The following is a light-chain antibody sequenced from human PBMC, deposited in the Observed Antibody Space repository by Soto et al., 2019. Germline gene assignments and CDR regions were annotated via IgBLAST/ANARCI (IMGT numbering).Light chain of an antibody. Sequence: EIVMTQSPATLSVSPGDRATLSCRASQSVSSKLAWYQQKPGQAPRLLIYGASTRATGIPARFSGSGSGTEFTLTISSLQSEDFAVYYCQQTGTWTFGQGTKVDI. J-gene: IGKJ1*01. CDR2: GAS. CDR1: QSVSSK. V-gene: IGKV3-15*01. CDR3: QQTGTWT.